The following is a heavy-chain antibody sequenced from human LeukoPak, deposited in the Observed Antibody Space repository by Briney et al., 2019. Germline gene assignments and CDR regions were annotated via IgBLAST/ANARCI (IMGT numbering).Heavy chain of an antibody. CDR1: GFTFSSYA. D-gene: IGHD6-19*01. Sequence: GGSLRLSCAASGFTFSSYAMSWVRQAPGKGLEWVSAISGSGGSTGYADSVKGRFTISRDNSKNTLYLQMNSLRAEDTAVYYCARGSTVAGNAFDIWGQGTMVTVSS. V-gene: IGHV3-23*01. CDR2: ISGSGGST. CDR3: ARGSTVAGNAFDI. J-gene: IGHJ3*02.